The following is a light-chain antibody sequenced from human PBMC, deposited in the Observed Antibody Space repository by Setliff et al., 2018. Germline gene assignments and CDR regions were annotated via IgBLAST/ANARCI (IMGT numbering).Light chain of an antibody. CDR2: QVN. CDR1: SSDVETYNI. V-gene: IGLV2-23*02. Sequence: QSVLTQPASVSGSPGQSITISCTGSSSDVETYNIVSWYQQHPGKAPKILIYQVNQRPSGVSVRFSGSKSGNTASLTISGLQAEDEADYYCLSYAGSGTYGFGSGTKV. J-gene: IGLJ1*01. CDR3: LSYAGSGTYG.